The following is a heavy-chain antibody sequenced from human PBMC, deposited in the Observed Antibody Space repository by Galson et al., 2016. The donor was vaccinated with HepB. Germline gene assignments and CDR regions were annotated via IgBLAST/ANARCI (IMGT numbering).Heavy chain of an antibody. CDR2: IWYDGSKK. CDR3: ARDGIPSPQDIGGRLPPPYYYGMDV. V-gene: IGHV3-33*08. Sequence: SLRLSCAASGFMFSDYYMSWIRQAPGKGLEWVALIWYDGSKKYYAESVKGRLTISRDNSKNTLDLQMNSLRAEDTAVYYCARDGIPSPQDIGGRLPPPYYYGMDVWGLGTLVTVSS. D-gene: IGHD6-6*01. J-gene: IGHJ6*02. CDR1: GFMFSDYY.